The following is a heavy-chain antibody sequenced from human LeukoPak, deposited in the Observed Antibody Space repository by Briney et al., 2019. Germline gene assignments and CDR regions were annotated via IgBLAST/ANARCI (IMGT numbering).Heavy chain of an antibody. CDR1: GFTFSSYG. CDR3: AKGSSLGDY. J-gene: IGHJ4*02. V-gene: IGHV3-30*18. D-gene: IGHD5/OR15-5a*01. Sequence: GRSLTLSCAASGFTFSSYGMHWVRQATGKGLERVAVISYDGSNKYYADSVKGRFTISRDNSKTTLYLQMNSLRAEDTAVYYCAKGSSLGDYWGQGTLVTASS. CDR2: ISYDGSNK.